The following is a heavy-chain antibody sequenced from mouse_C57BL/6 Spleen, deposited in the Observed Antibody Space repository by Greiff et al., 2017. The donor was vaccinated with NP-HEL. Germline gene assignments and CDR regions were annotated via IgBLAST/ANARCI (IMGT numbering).Heavy chain of an antibody. CDR2: ISSGSSTI. J-gene: IGHJ4*01. CDR3: ARLGARRRGYAMDY. Sequence: EVMLVESGGGLVKPGGSLKLSCAASGFTFSDYGMHWVRQAPEKGLEWVAYISSGSSTIYYADTVKGRFTISRDHAKNTLFLQMTSLRSEDTAMYYCARLGARRRGYAMDYWGQGTSVTVSS. V-gene: IGHV5-17*01. D-gene: IGHD3-3*01. CDR1: GFTFSDYG.